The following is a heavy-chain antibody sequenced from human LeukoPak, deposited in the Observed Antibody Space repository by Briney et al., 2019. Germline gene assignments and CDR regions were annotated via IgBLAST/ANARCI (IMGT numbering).Heavy chain of an antibody. Sequence: SETLSLTCTVSGGSISSCYWSWIRQPPGKGLEWVGYIYYSGSTNYNPSLKSRVTISVDTSKNQFSLKLSSVTAADTAVYYCARAYGSGYYSYYYYYYMDVWGKGTTVTVSS. V-gene: IGHV4-59*01. CDR3: ARAYGSGYYSYYYYYYMDV. CDR2: IYYSGST. J-gene: IGHJ6*03. CDR1: GGSISSCY. D-gene: IGHD3-22*01.